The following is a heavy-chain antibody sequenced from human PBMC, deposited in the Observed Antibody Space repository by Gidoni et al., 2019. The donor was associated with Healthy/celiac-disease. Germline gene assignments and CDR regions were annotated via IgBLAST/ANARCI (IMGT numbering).Heavy chain of an antibody. V-gene: IGHV1-69*01. D-gene: IGHD5-18*01. CDR1: GGTFSSYA. CDR3: ARETMDTAMETGYYMDV. Sequence: QVQLVQSGAEVKKPGSSVKVSCKASGGTFSSYAISWVRQAPGQGLEWMGGIIPICGTENYAQKFQGRVTITADESTSTAYMELSSLRSEDTAVYYCARETMDTAMETGYYMDVWGKGTTVTVSS. J-gene: IGHJ6*03. CDR2: IIPICGTE.